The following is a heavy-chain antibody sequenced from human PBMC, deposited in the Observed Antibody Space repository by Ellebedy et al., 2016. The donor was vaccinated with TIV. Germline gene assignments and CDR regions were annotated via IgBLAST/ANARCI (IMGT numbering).Heavy chain of an antibody. J-gene: IGHJ4*02. V-gene: IGHV3-74*01. Sequence: LSLTCAGSGFTFSGYWMHWVRQAPGRGLVWVSRISNDGTSTSYADSVKGRFTVSRDNAKNSLYLQMNSLRAEDTAVYYCTPWGLGGYWGQGTLVTVSS. CDR1: GFTFSGYW. D-gene: IGHD3-16*01. CDR3: TPWGLGGY. CDR2: ISNDGTST.